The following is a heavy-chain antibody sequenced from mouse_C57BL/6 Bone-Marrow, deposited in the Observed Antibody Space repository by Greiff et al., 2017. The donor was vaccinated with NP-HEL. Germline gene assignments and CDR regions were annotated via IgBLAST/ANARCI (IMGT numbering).Heavy chain of an antibody. CDR1: GYTFTSYW. Sequence: QVQLQQPGAELVKPGASVKMSCKASGYTFTSYWITWVKQRPGQGLEWIGDIYPGSGSTNYNEKFKSKATLTVDTSSSTAYMQLSSLTSEDSAVYYCARERDYYGSRGYWGQGTTLAVSS. V-gene: IGHV1-55*01. D-gene: IGHD1-1*01. CDR2: IYPGSGST. J-gene: IGHJ2*01. CDR3: ARERDYYGSRGY.